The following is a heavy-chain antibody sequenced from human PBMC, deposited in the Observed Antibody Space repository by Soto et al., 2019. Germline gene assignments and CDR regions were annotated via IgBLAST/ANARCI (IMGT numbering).Heavy chain of an antibody. Sequence: ASVKVPCKASGYTFTSYGISWVRQAPGQGLEWMGWISAYNGNTSYAQKLQGRVTMTTDTSTSTAYMELRSLGSDDTAVYYCARTPYYDFWSGYYNFDYWGQGTLVTVSS. CDR3: ARTPYYDFWSGYYNFDY. J-gene: IGHJ4*02. CDR1: GYTFTSYG. CDR2: ISAYNGNT. D-gene: IGHD3-3*01. V-gene: IGHV1-18*04.